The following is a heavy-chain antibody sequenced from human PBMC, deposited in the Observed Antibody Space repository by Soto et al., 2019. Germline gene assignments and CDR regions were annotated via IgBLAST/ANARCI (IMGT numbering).Heavy chain of an antibody. V-gene: IGHV3-20*01. Sequence: EVQLVESGGGVVRPGGSLRLSCAAAGFTFDDYGISWVRQAPGKGLEWVSGINWNGGSTGYADSVKCRCTISRDNAKNSLYLQMNRLRAEDTALYHCARAHDYGYDRAFEYWCPGTLVTVSS. J-gene: IGHJ4*02. CDR1: GFTFDDYG. CDR2: INWNGGST. D-gene: IGHD4-17*01. CDR3: ARAHDYGYDRAFEY.